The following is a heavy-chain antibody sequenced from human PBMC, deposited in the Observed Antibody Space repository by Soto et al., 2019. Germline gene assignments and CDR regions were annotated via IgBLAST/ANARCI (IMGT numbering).Heavy chain of an antibody. CDR3: AWIYCGGDCYTNWYFDL. J-gene: IGHJ2*01. CDR1: GGSISSYY. Sequence: QVQLQESGPGLVKPSETLSLTCTVSGGSISSYYWSWIRQPPGKGLEWIGYISYSGSTNYNPSLTSRVPTSVATAKHQLSLNLCSVTAAVKAVYYCAWIYCGGDCYTNWYFDLWGRGTLVTVSS. CDR2: ISYSGST. V-gene: IGHV4-59*01. D-gene: IGHD2-21*02.